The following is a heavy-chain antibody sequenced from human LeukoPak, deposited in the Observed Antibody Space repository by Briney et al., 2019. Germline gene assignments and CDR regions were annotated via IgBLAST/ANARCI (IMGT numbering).Heavy chain of an antibody. J-gene: IGHJ6*02. CDR2: IWYDGSNK. D-gene: IGHD3-10*01. Sequence: GGSLRLSCAASGFTFSSYAMHWVRQAPGKGLEWVAVIWYDGSNKYYADSVKGRFTISRDNSKNTLYLQMNSLRAEDTAVYYCARGGRLVRGVTGYYGMDVWGQGTTVTVSS. V-gene: IGHV3-33*08. CDR1: GFTFSSYA. CDR3: ARGGRLVRGVTGYYGMDV.